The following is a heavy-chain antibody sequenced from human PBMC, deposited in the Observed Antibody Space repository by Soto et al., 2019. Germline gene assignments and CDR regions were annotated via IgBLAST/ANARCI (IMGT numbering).Heavy chain of an antibody. CDR2: IIPILGIA. V-gene: IGHV1-69*02. Sequence: QVQLVQSGAEVKKPGSSVKVSCKASGGTFSSYTISWVRQAPGQGLEWMGRIIPILGIANYAQKFQGRVTITAAKSTSTAYMELSSLRSEDTAVYYCARGGACGGDCYAYYYYYCMDVWGQGTTVTVSS. CDR1: GGTFSSYT. CDR3: ARGGACGGDCYAYYYYYCMDV. D-gene: IGHD2-21*02. J-gene: IGHJ6*02.